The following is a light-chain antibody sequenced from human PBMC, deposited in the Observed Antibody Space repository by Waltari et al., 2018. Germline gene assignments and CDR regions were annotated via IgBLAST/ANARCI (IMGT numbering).Light chain of an antibody. CDR1: TSNIGAGQE. Sequence: QSVLTQPPSVSGTPGQRVTISCSGSTSNIGAGQEVHWSHHLPGTAPKLLIYGNNNRPSGVPDRFSGSKSGTSASLAITGLQADDEADYFCQSFDNMLSGGVVFGGGTKLAVL. V-gene: IGLV1-40*01. J-gene: IGLJ2*01. CDR3: QSFDNMLSGGVV. CDR2: GNN.